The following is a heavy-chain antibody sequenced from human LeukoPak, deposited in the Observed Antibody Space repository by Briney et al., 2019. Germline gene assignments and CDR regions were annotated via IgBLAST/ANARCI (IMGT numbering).Heavy chain of an antibody. CDR2: INHSGRT. J-gene: IGHJ3*02. CDR1: GGSFSGYY. Sequence: SETLSLTCAVYGGSFSGYYWSWIRQPPGKGLEWIGEINHSGRTNYNTSLKSRATISVDKSKTQFSLKLCSVTAADTAVYYCARDGDLCTNGVCYSAFDIWGQVTMVTVSS. V-gene: IGHV4-34*01. CDR3: ARDGDLCTNGVCYSAFDI. D-gene: IGHD2-8*01.